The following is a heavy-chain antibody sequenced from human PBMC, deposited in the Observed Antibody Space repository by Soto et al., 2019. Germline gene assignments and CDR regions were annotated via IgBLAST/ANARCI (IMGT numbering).Heavy chain of an antibody. D-gene: IGHD6-13*01. CDR1: GGSISSGGYY. V-gene: IGHV4-31*03. J-gene: IGHJ4*02. CDR3: ARASSSSWDESDY. CDR2: IYYSGST. Sequence: SETLSLTCTVSGGSISSGGYYWSWIRQHPGKGLEWIGYIYYSGSTYYNPSLKSRVTISVDTSKNQFSLKLSSVTAADTAVYYCARASSSSWDESDYWGQGTLVTVSS.